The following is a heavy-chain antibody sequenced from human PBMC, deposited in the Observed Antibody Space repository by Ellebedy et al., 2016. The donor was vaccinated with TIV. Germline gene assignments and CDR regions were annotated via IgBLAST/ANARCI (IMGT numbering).Heavy chain of an antibody. J-gene: IGHJ4*02. V-gene: IGHV1-8*01. Sequence: AASVKVSCKASVYTFTSYDINWVRQATGQAPEWMGWMNPDSGNTAYAQKFQGRVSMTRNTSISTAYLELSNLRSDDTAVYYCARGIRMPSDYWGQGTLVTVSS. D-gene: IGHD2-15*01. CDR1: VYTFTSYD. CDR2: MNPDSGNT. CDR3: ARGIRMPSDY.